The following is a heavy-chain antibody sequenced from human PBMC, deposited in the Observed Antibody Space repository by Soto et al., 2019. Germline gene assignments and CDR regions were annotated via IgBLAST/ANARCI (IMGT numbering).Heavy chain of an antibody. Sequence: QITLKESGPTLVKPTQTLTLTCTFSGFSLSTSGVGVGWIRQPPGKALEWLALIYWDDDKRYSPSLKSRLTIPKDTSKNQVVLTMTNMDPVDTATYYCAHRPDSSSWSWYYFDYWGQGTLVTVSS. V-gene: IGHV2-5*02. D-gene: IGHD6-13*01. CDR2: IYWDDDK. CDR3: AHRPDSSSWSWYYFDY. J-gene: IGHJ4*02. CDR1: GFSLSTSGVG.